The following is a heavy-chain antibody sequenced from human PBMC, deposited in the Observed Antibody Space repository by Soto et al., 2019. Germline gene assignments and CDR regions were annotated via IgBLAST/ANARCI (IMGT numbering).Heavy chain of an antibody. CDR2: IKSKSSGGTT. V-gene: IGHV3-15*01. Sequence: LVESGGGLVKPGGSIRLSCAASGFIFRNAWMSWVRQAPGKGLEWVGRIKSKSSGGTTDYAAPVEGRVTITRDDSKSILYLQMTSLTVEDTAVYFCTSEKGWRQSPLDSWGHGALVTVSS. D-gene: IGHD4-4*01. CDR1: GFIFRNAW. J-gene: IGHJ5*01. CDR3: TSEKGWRQSPLDS.